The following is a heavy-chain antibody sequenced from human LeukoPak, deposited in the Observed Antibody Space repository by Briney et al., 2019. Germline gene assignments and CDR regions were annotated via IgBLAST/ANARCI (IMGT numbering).Heavy chain of an antibody. V-gene: IGHV3-30*02. CDR3: AKDRCSNGVGCYYYYMDV. CDR1: RFTFRSYG. Sequence: GGSLRLSCAASRFTFRSYGMHWVRQAPGKGLEWVAYIQYDGSNEQYADSVKGRFSISRDSSKNILYLQMNSLRAEDTAVYYCAKDRCSNGVGCYYYYMDVWGQGTMVTVSS. D-gene: IGHD2-8*01. J-gene: IGHJ6*02. CDR2: IQYDGSNE.